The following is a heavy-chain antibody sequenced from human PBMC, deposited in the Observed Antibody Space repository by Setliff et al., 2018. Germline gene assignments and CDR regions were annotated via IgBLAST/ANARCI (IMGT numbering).Heavy chain of an antibody. CDR1: GGSISGRLYY. D-gene: IGHD6-13*01. J-gene: IGHJ6*02. V-gene: IGHV4-39*07. CDR3: ARVSMLAAAGYYSYYYGMDV. Sequence: SETLSLTCTVSGGSISGRLYYWGWIRQPPGKGLEWIGTIYYSGSTYYNPSLKSRVTISVDTSKNQFSLKLSSVTAADTAVYYCARVSMLAAAGYYSYYYGMDVWGQGTMVTVSS. CDR2: IYYSGST.